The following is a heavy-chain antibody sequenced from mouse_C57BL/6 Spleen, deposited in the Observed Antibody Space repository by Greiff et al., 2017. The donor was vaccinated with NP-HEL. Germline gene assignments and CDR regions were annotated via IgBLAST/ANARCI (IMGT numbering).Heavy chain of an antibody. D-gene: IGHD1-1*01. CDR1: GFTFSDYG. CDR3: ARLLRDAMDY. V-gene: IGHV5-15*01. CDR2: ISNLAYSI. J-gene: IGHJ4*01. Sequence: EVKVVESGGGLVQPGGSLKLSCAASGFTFSDYGMAWVRQAPRKGPEWVAFISNLAYSIYYADTVTGRFTISRENAKNTLYLEMSSLRSEDTAMYYCARLLRDAMDYWGQGTSVTVSS.